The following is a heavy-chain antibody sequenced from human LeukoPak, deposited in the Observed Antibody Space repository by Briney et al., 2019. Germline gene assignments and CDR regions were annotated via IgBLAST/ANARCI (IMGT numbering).Heavy chain of an antibody. CDR3: ARDQYDTWSRRGNFDS. V-gene: IGHV3-7*03. CDR2: IKLDGSEK. Sequence: GGSLRLSCTASGFSFSSYSMNWVRQAPGKGLEWVANIKLDGSEKNYVDSVKGRFTISRDNTKNSLYLQMNSLRAEDTAVFYCARDQYDTWSRRGNFDSWGQGTLVIVSS. CDR1: GFSFSSYS. D-gene: IGHD3-3*01. J-gene: IGHJ4*02.